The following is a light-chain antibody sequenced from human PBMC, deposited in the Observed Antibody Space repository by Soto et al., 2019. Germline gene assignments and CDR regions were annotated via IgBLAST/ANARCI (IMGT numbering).Light chain of an antibody. CDR1: QSVSSSY. V-gene: IGKV3D-20*02. Sequence: EIVLTQSPGTLSLSPGERATLSCRASQSVSSSYLAWYQQKPGQAPRLLIYDTSNRATGIPARFSGTGSGTDFTLTISSLESEDSGIYYCQQRYKWLTFGGGTKVDIK. J-gene: IGKJ4*01. CDR3: QQRYKWLT. CDR2: DTS.